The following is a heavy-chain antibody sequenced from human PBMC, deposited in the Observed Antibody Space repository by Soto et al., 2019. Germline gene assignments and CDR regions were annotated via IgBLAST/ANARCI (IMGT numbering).Heavy chain of an antibody. CDR3: ARAKHYDFWSGYYVQVFDY. D-gene: IGHD3-3*01. Sequence: QVQLQESGPGLVKPSETLSLTCTVSGGSISSYYWSWIRQPPGKGLEWIGYIYYSGSTNYNPSLKSRVTIPVATSKHQFSLKLSSVTAADTAVYYCARAKHYDFWSGYYVQVFDYWGQGTLVTVSS. CDR2: IYYSGST. J-gene: IGHJ4*02. V-gene: IGHV4-59*01. CDR1: GGSISSYY.